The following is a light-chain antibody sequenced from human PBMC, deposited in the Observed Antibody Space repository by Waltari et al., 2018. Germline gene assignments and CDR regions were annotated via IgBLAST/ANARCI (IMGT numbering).Light chain of an antibody. CDR1: HSLVYDNGNTY. CDR2: MVS. CDR3: MQGANWPPT. V-gene: IGKV2-30*01. J-gene: IGKJ1*01. Sequence: VVMTQSPLSLSVALGQPASISCTSSHSLVYDNGNTYLNWFQQRPGQSPSRLISMVSTRDSGLAGRFSGSGSGTDFTLTINGVEAEDVGLYFCMQGANWPPTFGQGTRVEIK.